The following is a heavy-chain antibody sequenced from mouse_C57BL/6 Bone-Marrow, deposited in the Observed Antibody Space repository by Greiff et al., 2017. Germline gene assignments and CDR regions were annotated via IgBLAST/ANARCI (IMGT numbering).Heavy chain of an antibody. D-gene: IGHD2-3*01. J-gene: IGHJ3*01. CDR2: ISSGGDYI. CDR3: TRGWSSFAY. V-gene: IGHV5-9-1*02. Sequence: EVKLMESGEGLVKPGGSLKLSCAASGFTFSSYAMSWVRQTPEKRLEWVAYISSGGDYIYYAATVKGRFTISRDNARNTLYLQMSSLKSEDTAMYYCTRGWSSFAYWGQGTLVTVSA. CDR1: GFTFSSYA.